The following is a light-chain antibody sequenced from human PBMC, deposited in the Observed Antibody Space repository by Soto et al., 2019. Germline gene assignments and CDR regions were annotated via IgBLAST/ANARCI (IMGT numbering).Light chain of an antibody. CDR1: QPISSW. CDR3: QKYNTFPWT. V-gene: IGKV1-5*03. J-gene: IGKJ1*01. Sequence: DIQMPQTHSTLSGSVGDRVTITCRASQPISSWLAWYQQKPGKAPKLLIYKASTLKSGVPSRFSGSGSGTDFTLTISSLQPADFATYYCQKYNTFPWTFGQGTKVDIK. CDR2: KAS.